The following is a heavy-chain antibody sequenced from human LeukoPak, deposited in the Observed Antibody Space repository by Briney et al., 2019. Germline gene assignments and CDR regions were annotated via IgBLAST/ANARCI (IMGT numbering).Heavy chain of an antibody. Sequence: GGSLRPSCAASGFTFSSYSMNWVRQAPGKGLEWVSSISSSSSYIYYADSVKGRFTISRDNAKNSLYLQMNSLRAEDTAVYYCARFHYDFWSGYLHYYYYGMDVWGQGTTVTVSS. CDR3: ARFHYDFWSGYLHYYYYGMDV. J-gene: IGHJ6*02. D-gene: IGHD3-3*01. V-gene: IGHV3-21*01. CDR2: ISSSSSYI. CDR1: GFTFSSYS.